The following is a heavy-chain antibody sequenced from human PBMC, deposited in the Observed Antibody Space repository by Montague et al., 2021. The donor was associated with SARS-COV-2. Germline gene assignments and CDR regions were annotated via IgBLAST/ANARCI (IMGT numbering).Heavy chain of an antibody. CDR2: VHYSGRP. D-gene: IGHD1-1*01. V-gene: IGHV4-39*01. J-gene: IGHJ4*02. CDR3: TRHVHMTWPEPSPGFDY. Sequence: SETLSLTCTVSGDSISSSSYNWGWIRQPPGKGLEWIGSVHYSGRPYYNPSLKSRVTIYVDTSKNLLSLKLSSVTAADTAVYYCTRHVHMTWPEPSPGFDYWGQGALVTVSS. CDR1: GDSISSSSYN.